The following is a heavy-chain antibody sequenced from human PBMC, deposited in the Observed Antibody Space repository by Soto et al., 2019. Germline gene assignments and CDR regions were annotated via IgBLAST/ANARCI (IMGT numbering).Heavy chain of an antibody. CDR1: GFTFTNAW. CDR2: IRSKTDGATT. CDR3: VRGNSGWYFDY. Sequence: EVQLVESGGGLVKPGGSLRLSCAASGFTFTNAWMNWVRQAPGKGLEWVGRIRSKTDGATTDYVAPVKGRFTISRDDSKNTLYLHMSTLKTEDTAVYYCVRGNSGWYFDYWGQGTLVTVSS. V-gene: IGHV3-15*01. D-gene: IGHD6-19*01. J-gene: IGHJ4*02.